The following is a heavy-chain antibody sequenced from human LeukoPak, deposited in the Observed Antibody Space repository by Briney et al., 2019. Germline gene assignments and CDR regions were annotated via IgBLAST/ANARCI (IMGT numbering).Heavy chain of an antibody. CDR1: GGSFSGYY. D-gene: IGHD5/OR15-5a*01. Sequence: SETLSLTCAVYGGSFSGYYWSWIRQPPGKGLEWIGEINHSGSTNYNPSLKSRVTISVDTSKNQFSLKLSSVTAADTAVYYCARVEGVYVYWGQGTLVTVSS. CDR2: INHSGST. V-gene: IGHV4-34*01. CDR3: ARVEGVYVY. J-gene: IGHJ4*02.